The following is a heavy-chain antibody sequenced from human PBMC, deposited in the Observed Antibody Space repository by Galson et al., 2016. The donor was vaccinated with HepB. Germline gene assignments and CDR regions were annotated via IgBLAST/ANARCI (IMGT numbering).Heavy chain of an antibody. CDR3: ARESKSEYYGLDV. V-gene: IGHV4-39*01. CDR2: IYYSGRT. CDR1: GDSISSTSYY. D-gene: IGHD3-10*01. J-gene: IGHJ6*02. Sequence: SETLSLTCTVSGDSISSTSYYWAWIRQPPGKGLEWIGSIYYSGRTYYRASLKSRVTISGDTSKNQFSLMLTSLTAADTAVYYCARESKSEYYGLDVWGQGTTVTVSS.